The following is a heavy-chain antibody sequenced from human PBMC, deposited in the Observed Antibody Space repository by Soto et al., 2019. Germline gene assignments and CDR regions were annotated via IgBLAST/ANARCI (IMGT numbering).Heavy chain of an antibody. J-gene: IGHJ4*02. Sequence: PGGSLRLSCVASRITLINHAMTWVRRAPGKGLEWVSSVSESGSVTYYADSVKGRFTISRDNSKNTLYLQLTNLRVEDTAVYYCVPGSSGTRGEDSWGPGALVTVYS. V-gene: IGHV3-23*01. CDR3: VPGSSGTRGEDS. D-gene: IGHD1-1*01. CDR1: RITLINHA. CDR2: VSESGSVT.